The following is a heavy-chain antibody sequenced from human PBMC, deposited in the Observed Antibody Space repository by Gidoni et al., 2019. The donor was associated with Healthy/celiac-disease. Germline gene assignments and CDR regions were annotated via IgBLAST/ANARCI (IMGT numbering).Heavy chain of an antibody. V-gene: IGHV1-8*01. CDR1: GDTFTSYE. Sequence: QVQLVQSGAEVKKTGASVKVSCEASGDTFTSYEINWVRQATGQGLEWMGWMNPNSGNTGYAQKFQCRVTMTRTTSISTAYMELSSLRSEDTAVYYCARGTPAADAFDIWGQGTMVTVSS. J-gene: IGHJ3*02. D-gene: IGHD6-13*01. CDR3: ARGTPAADAFDI. CDR2: MNPNSGNT.